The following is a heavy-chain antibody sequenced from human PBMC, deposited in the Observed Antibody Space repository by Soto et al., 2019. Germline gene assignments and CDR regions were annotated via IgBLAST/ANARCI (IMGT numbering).Heavy chain of an antibody. CDR1: GFTFSRYS. V-gene: IGHV3-48*02. J-gene: IGHJ4*02. CDR2: ISTRSDTV. CDR3: TGAIDY. Sequence: EVQLVESGGGLVQPGGSLRLSCAASGFTFSRYSMNWVRQAPGKGLEWLSYISTRSDTVYYADAVKGRFTISRDNAKNSLYLQLNSLRDEDTAVYYCTGAIDYWGQGTLVTVSS.